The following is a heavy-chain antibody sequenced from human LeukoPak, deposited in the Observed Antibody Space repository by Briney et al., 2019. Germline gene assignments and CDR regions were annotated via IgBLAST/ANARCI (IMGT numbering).Heavy chain of an antibody. D-gene: IGHD1-7*01. V-gene: IGHV1-18*01. CDR2: ISVYNGDT. J-gene: IGHJ1*01. Sequence: GASVKAFSKASGYIFTSYGMNWVRQAPGQGLEWVGWISVYNGDTYYAQKLQGRVTMTTDTSTSTVYMDLRGLRSDDTAWYYCARGLGWNSPDANYFLHWGQGTPFSVSS. CDR1: GYIFTSYG. CDR3: ARGLGWNSPDANYFLH.